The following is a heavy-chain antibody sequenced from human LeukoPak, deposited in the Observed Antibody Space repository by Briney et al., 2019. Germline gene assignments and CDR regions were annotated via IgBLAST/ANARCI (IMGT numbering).Heavy chain of an antibody. CDR3: ARDHRIDGSGYYPPPDAFDI. CDR2: ISSSSSYI. J-gene: IGHJ3*02. D-gene: IGHD3-22*01. Sequence: GGSLRLSCAASGFTFSSYSMNWVRQAPGKGLEWVSSISSSSSYIYHADSVKGRFTISRDNAKNSLYLQMNSLRAEDTAVYYCARDHRIDGSGYYPPPDAFDIWGQGTMVTVSS. V-gene: IGHV3-21*01. CDR1: GFTFSSYS.